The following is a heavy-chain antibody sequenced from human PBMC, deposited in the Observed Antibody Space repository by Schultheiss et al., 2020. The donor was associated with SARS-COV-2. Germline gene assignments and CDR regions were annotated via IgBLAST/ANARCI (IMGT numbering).Heavy chain of an antibody. Sequence: SQTLSLTCALYGGSFSGYYWSWIRQPPGKGLEWIGYIYYSGSTNYNPSLKSRVTISVDTSKNQFSLKLSSVTAADTAVYYCARVRTSYDFWSGHYNPIYYGMDVWGQGTTVTVSS. D-gene: IGHD3-3*01. CDR2: IYYSGST. V-gene: IGHV4-59*12. CDR3: ARVRTSYDFWSGHYNPIYYGMDV. J-gene: IGHJ6*02. CDR1: GGSFSGYY.